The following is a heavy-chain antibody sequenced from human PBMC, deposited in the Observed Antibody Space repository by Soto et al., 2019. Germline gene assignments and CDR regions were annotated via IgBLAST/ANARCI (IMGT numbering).Heavy chain of an antibody. Sequence: QVQLVQSGAEVKKPGASVKVSCKASGYSFATYGFSWVRQAPGQGLECVGWISAHNGDTHYSQKFQGRVTLTTDTSTNTGYLELRSLTSDDTAVYFCATEPCYYNDGSGYYPLGHWGQGTLVTVAS. CDR2: ISAHNGDT. J-gene: IGHJ4*02. CDR3: ATEPCYYNDGSGYYPLGH. V-gene: IGHV1-18*04. D-gene: IGHD3-22*01. CDR1: GYSFATYG.